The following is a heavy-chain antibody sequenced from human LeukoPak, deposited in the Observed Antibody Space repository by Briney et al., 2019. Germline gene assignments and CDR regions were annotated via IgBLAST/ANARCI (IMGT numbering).Heavy chain of an antibody. CDR3: ARAYKVDAFDI. CDR2: IYYSGST. CDR1: GGSISSYY. Sequence: SETLSLTCTGSGGSISSYYWSWIRQPPGKGLEWIGYIYYSGSTNYNPSLKSRVTISVDTSKNQFSLKLSSVTAADTAVYYCARAYKVDAFDIWGQGTMVTVSS. J-gene: IGHJ3*02. V-gene: IGHV4-59*01. D-gene: IGHD5-24*01.